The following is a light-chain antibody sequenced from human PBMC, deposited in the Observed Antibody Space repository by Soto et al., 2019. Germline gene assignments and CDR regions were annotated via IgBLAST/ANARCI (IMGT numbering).Light chain of an antibody. CDR3: QQYGTSPLT. CDR2: GTS. V-gene: IGKV3-20*01. CDR1: QTVSNIY. Sequence: EIVLTQSPDTLSLSPGERATLSCRASQTVSNIYLAWLQQKPGQGPRLLIYGTSNRATGIPDRFRGSGSGTDFTLTISRLEPEDFAVYYCQQYGTSPLTFGGGTKVEIK. J-gene: IGKJ4*01.